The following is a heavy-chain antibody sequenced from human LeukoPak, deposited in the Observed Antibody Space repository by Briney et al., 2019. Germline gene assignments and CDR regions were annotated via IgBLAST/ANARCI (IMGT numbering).Heavy chain of an antibody. CDR2: INHSGSI. V-gene: IGHV4-34*01. CDR3: ARDSSNYALDY. CDR1: DGSFSGYY. J-gene: IGHJ4*02. D-gene: IGHD4-11*01. Sequence: PSETLSLTCAVYDGSFSGYYWSWIRQPPGKGREWIGEINHSGSINYNPSLKSRVTTSVDTSKNQFSLILSSVTAADTALYYCARDSSNYALDYWGQGTLVTVSS.